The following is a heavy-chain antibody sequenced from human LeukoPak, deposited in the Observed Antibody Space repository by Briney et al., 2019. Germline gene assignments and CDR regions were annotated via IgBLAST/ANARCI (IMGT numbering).Heavy chain of an antibody. CDR1: GGSINSYY. CDR3: ASTPTSSGSYFWFDP. Sequence: SETLSLTCTVSGGSINSYYWSWIRQPPGKGLEWIGYIYYSGSTNYNPSLKSRVTISVDTSKNQFSLKLSSVTAADTAVYYCASTPTSSGSYFWFDPWGQRTLVTVSS. D-gene: IGHD1-26*01. CDR2: IYYSGST. J-gene: IGHJ5*02. V-gene: IGHV4-59*01.